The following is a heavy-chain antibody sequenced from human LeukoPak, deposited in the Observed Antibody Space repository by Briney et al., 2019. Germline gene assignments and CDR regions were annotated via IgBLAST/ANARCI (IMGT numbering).Heavy chain of an antibody. CDR2: IIPIFATA. CDR1: GGTFSSYA. Sequence: RASVKVSCKASGGTFSSYAISWVRQAPGQGLEWMGGIIPIFATANYAQKFQGRVTITTDESTRTAYMELSSLRSEDTAVCYCARGYCSSTSCYTMDHWFDPWGQGTLVTVSS. J-gene: IGHJ5*02. D-gene: IGHD2-2*02. V-gene: IGHV1-69*05. CDR3: ARGYCSSTSCYTMDHWFDP.